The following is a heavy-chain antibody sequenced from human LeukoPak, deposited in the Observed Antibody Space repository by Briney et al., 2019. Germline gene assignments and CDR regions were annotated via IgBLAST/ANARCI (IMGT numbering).Heavy chain of an antibody. D-gene: IGHD2-15*01. CDR3: ARDLRDIVVVVAAQYYYYMDV. V-gene: IGHV4-4*07. J-gene: IGHJ6*03. CDR2: IYTSGST. CDR1: GGSINNYY. Sequence: SETLSLTCTASGGSINNYYWSWIRQPAGKGLEWIGRIYTSGSTNYNPSLKSRVTMSVDTSKNQFSLKLSSVTAADTAVYYCARDLRDIVVVVAAQYYYYMDVWGKGTTVTVSS.